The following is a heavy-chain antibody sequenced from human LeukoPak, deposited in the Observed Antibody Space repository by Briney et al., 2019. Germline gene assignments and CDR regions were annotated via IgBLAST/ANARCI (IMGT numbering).Heavy chain of an antibody. CDR3: AADGGGLSSVVTPRSSPFDY. Sequence: ASVKVSCKVSGYTLNELSMHWVRQAPGKGLERMGGFDPADGETVYAHRFQGRLTMTEDTSTNTGYMGLTSLRSEDTAVYYCAADGGGLSSVVTPRSSPFDYWGQGTLVTVSS. CDR1: GYTLNELS. CDR2: FDPADGET. J-gene: IGHJ4*02. D-gene: IGHD4-23*01. V-gene: IGHV1-24*01.